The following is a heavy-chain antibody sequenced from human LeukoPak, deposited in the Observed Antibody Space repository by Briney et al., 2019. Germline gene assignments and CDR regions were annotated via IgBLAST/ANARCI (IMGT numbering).Heavy chain of an antibody. V-gene: IGHV4-34*01. D-gene: IGHD5-18*01. CDR2: INHSGST. CDR3: ARGFSVQLWDYFDY. CDR1: GGSFSGYY. Sequence: SETLSLTCAVYGGSFSGYYWSRIRQPPGKGLEWIGEINHSGSTNYNPSLKSRVTISVDTSKNQFSLKLSSVTAADTAVYYCARGFSVQLWDYFDYWGQGTLVTVSS. J-gene: IGHJ4*02.